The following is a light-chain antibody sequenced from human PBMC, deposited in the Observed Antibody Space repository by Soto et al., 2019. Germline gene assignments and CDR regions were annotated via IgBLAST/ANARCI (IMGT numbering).Light chain of an antibody. Sequence: EFVLTQSPGTLSLSPGERATLSCRASQSVSSNYLVWYQQKPGQAPRLLMYGVSSRATGIPDRFSGSGSGTDFTLTISRLEPEDFAVYYCQRYGASYTFGQGTKLEIK. J-gene: IGKJ2*01. CDR1: QSVSSNY. CDR2: GVS. CDR3: QRYGASYT. V-gene: IGKV3-20*01.